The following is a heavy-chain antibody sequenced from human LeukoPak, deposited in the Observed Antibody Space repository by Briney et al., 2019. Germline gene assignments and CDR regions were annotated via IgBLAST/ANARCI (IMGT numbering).Heavy chain of an antibody. V-gene: IGHV1-2*02. Sequence: ASVKVSCKASGYTFTGYYMHWVRQAPAQGLEWMGWINPNSCGTNYAQKSQGRVTMTRDPSISTAYMELSRLRSDDTAVYYCARDLGALAITMVRGVITPPYNWFDPWGQGTLVTVSS. CDR1: GYTFTGYY. D-gene: IGHD3-10*01. CDR2: INPNSCGT. J-gene: IGHJ5*02. CDR3: ARDLGALAITMVRGVITPPYNWFDP.